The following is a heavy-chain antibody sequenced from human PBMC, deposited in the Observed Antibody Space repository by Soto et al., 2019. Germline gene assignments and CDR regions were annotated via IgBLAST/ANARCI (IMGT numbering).Heavy chain of an antibody. CDR2: ISAYNGNT. CDR1: GYTFTSYG. D-gene: IGHD3-10*01. J-gene: IGHJ5*02. V-gene: IGHV1-18*01. Sequence: ASVKVSCKASGYTFTSYGISWVRQAPGQGLEWMGWISAYNGNTNYAQKFKGRFTMTTDTSTSTAYLELRSLRSDDTAFYYFARDYYGSGRLNAHNWFDPWGQGTLVTVSS. CDR3: ARDYYGSGRLNAHNWFDP.